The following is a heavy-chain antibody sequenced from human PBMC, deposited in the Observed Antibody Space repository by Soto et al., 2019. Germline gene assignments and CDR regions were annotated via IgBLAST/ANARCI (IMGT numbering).Heavy chain of an antibody. CDR2: FYYSGST. Sequence: SETLSLTCTVSGGSISSYYWSWIRQPPGKGLEWIGYFYYSGSTYYNPSLKSRVTISVDTSKNQFSLKLSSVTAADTAVYYCARTLFGWGIWFDPWGQGTLVTVSS. CDR3: ARTLFGWGIWFDP. CDR1: GGSISSYY. D-gene: IGHD3-10*02. J-gene: IGHJ5*02. V-gene: IGHV4-59*01.